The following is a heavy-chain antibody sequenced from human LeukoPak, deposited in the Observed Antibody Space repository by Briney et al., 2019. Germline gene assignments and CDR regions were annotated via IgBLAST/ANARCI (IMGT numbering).Heavy chain of an antibody. D-gene: IGHD1/OR15-1a*01. V-gene: IGHV3-23*01. J-gene: IGHJ4*02. CDR1: GFTFSSYA. Sequence: GGSLRLSCAASGFTFSSYAMSWVRRAPGKGLEWVSAISGNGGDTYHADSLKGRFTISRDNSKNTLYLQMSSLRAEDTAVYYCAKFVLPKQPSPFDYWGQGTLVSVSS. CDR2: ISGNGGDT. CDR3: AKFVLPKQPSPFDY.